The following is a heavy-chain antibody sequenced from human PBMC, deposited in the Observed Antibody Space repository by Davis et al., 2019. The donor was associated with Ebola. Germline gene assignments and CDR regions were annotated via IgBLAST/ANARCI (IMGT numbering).Heavy chain of an antibody. Sequence: AASVKVSCKASGYTFTGYYMHWVRQAPGQGLEWMGWINPNSGGTNYAQKFQGRVTMTRDTSINTAYMELSRLRSDDTAVYYCARGTGYSSGWYGMRDHNWFDPWGQGTLVTVSS. V-gene: IGHV1-2*02. J-gene: IGHJ5*02. CDR2: INPNSGGT. CDR1: GYTFTGYY. D-gene: IGHD6-19*01. CDR3: ARGTGYSSGWYGMRDHNWFDP.